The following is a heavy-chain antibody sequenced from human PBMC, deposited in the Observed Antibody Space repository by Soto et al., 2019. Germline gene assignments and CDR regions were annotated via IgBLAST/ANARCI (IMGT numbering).Heavy chain of an antibody. D-gene: IGHD2-21*01. J-gene: IGHJ4*02. CDR3: ARLVVVAPVANV. Sequence: SETLSLTCSVSGGSVSDNSYYWGWIRQPPGKGLEWVGGIFYTGTTYYNPSLKDRLSISVDTSKNSFSLNLTSVTAADTAVYFCARLVVVAPVANVWGQGALVTVS. CDR2: IFYTGTT. V-gene: IGHV4-39*01. CDR1: GGSVSDNSYY.